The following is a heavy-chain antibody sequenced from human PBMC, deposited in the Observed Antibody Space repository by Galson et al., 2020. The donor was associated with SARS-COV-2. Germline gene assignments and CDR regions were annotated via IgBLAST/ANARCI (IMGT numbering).Heavy chain of an antibody. CDR3: AKTGGGDFDL. CDR2: ISWNSGSI. V-gene: IGHV3-9*01. D-gene: IGHD3-10*01. CDR1: GFTFDDYA. Sequence: GGSLRLSCAASGFTFDDYAMHWVRQAPGKGLEWVSGISWNSGSIGYADSVKGRFTISRDNAKNSLYLQMNSLRAEDTALYYCAKTGGGDFDLWGRGTLVTVSS. J-gene: IGHJ2*01.